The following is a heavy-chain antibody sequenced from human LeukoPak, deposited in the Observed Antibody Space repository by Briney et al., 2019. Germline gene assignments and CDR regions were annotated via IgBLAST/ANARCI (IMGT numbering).Heavy chain of an antibody. V-gene: IGHV4-59*08. CDR2: VFHSGST. CDR3: ASRSGSFSDALDI. J-gene: IGHJ3*02. D-gene: IGHD3-10*01. CDR1: GGSISSYY. Sequence: SETLSLTCTVSGGSISSYYWSWIRQPPGKGLEWIGYVFHSGSTNYNPSLKSRVTISVDTSKNQFSLKLTSVTAADTAVYYCASRSGSFSDALDIWGQGTLVTVSS.